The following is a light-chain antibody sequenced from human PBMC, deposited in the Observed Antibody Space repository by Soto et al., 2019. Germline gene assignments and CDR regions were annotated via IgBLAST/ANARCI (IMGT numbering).Light chain of an antibody. CDR1: QSIGNF. CDR3: QQSYSTPYT. J-gene: IGKJ2*01. V-gene: IGKV1-39*01. CDR2: ATS. Sequence: DIQMTQSPSTLPASVGDRVTMTCRARQSIGNFLNWYQQKPGKAPRLLIYATSSLQSGVPSRFSGSGSGTDFTLTISSLQPEDFATYYCQQSYSTPYTFGQGTKVDIK.